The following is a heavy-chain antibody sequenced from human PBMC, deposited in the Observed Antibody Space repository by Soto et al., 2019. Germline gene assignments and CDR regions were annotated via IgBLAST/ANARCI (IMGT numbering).Heavy chain of an antibody. CDR3: ARDQYDYVWGSYRKNYGMDV. J-gene: IGHJ6*02. V-gene: IGHV1-46*01. Sequence: ASVEVSCKASGYTFASSYMRWVRQAPGQGLEWMGIINPSGGSTSYAQKFQGRVTMTRDTSTSTVYMELSSLRSEDTAVYYCARDQYDYVWGSYRKNYGMDVWGQGTTVTVSS. D-gene: IGHD3-16*02. CDR1: GYTFASSY. CDR2: INPSGGST.